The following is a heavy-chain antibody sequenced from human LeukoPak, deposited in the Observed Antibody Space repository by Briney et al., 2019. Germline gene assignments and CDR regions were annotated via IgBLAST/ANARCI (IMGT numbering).Heavy chain of an antibody. CDR1: GGSISNYY. J-gene: IGHJ5*02. V-gene: IGHV4-59*01. D-gene: IGHD1-26*01. Sequence: SETLSLTCTVSGGSISNYYWNWIRQPPGKGLEWIGYIYYSGSTKYNPSLESQVTISVDTSKNQFSLKVRSVTAADTAVYYCARGVPQGWVHWFDPWGQGTLVTVSS. CDR3: ARGVPQGWVHWFDP. CDR2: IYYSGST.